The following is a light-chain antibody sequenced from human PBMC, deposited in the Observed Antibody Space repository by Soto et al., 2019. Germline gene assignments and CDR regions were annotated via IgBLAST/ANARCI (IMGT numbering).Light chain of an antibody. CDR1: QSLLHSNGYNF. CDR3: MQARHSPRT. Sequence: EIVMTQSPLSQTVTPVEPASITCKSSQSLLHSNGYNFLDWYLQKPGQTPQVLIYLGSNRTSGVPDRFSGSGSGTDFTLKISRVEAEDVGVYYRMQARHSPRTFGQGTKVEIK. J-gene: IGKJ2*01. CDR2: LGS. V-gene: IGKV2-28*01.